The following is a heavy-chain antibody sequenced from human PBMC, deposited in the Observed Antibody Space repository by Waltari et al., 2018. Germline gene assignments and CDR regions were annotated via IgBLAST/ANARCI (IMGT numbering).Heavy chain of an antibody. Sequence: QVQLVESGGGLVSLGGSLSLSCADSGFSSSDNYMTWTRSGPGKGLEWIAYISSRDNIRYHADSVMGRFTISRDNAKKSLYLQMKSLRAEDTAVYFCARAREQNYGFWSGFSFYFDHWGQGALVTVSS. CDR2: ISSRDNIR. V-gene: IGHV3-11*01. D-gene: IGHD3-3*01. CDR1: GFSSSDNY. CDR3: ARAREQNYGFWSGFSFYFDH. J-gene: IGHJ4*02.